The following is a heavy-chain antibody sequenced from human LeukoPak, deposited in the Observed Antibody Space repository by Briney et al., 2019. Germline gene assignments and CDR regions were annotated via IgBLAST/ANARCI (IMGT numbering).Heavy chain of an antibody. Sequence: ASVTVSFKASGGTFSSYAISWVRQAPGQGLEWMGGIIPIFGTANYAQKFQGRVTITTDESTSTAYMELSSLRSEDTAVYYCARDRGSGYPFDYWGQGTLVTVSS. J-gene: IGHJ4*02. CDR2: IIPIFGTA. D-gene: IGHD3-22*01. V-gene: IGHV1-69*05. CDR3: ARDRGSGYPFDY. CDR1: GGTFSSYA.